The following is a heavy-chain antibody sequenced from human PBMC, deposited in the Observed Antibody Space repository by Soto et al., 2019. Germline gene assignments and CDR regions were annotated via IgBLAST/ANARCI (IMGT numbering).Heavy chain of an antibody. Sequence: PSETLSLTCAVYGGSFSGYYWSWIRQPPGKGLEWIGEINHSGSTNYNPSLKSRVTISVETSKNQFSLKLSSVTAADTVVYYCARVDCSGGSCYPDEAFDIWGQGTMVTVSS. V-gene: IGHV4-34*01. CDR2: INHSGST. CDR3: ARVDCSGGSCYPDEAFDI. CDR1: GGSFSGYY. D-gene: IGHD2-15*01. J-gene: IGHJ3*02.